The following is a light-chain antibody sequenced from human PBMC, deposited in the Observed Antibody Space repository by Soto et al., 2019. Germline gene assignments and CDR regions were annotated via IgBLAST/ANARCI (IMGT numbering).Light chain of an antibody. Sequence: EIVLTQSPGTLSLSPGERATLSCRASQSVSSSYLAWYQQKPGQAPRLLIYGASSRATGIPDRFSGSGSGTDFTLTISRLEPEDFAGYYCQQRYTFGQGTKLEIK. V-gene: IGKV3-20*01. CDR3: QQRYT. CDR2: GAS. CDR1: QSVSSSY. J-gene: IGKJ2*01.